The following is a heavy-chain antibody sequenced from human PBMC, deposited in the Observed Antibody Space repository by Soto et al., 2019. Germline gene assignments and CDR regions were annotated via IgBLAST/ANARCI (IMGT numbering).Heavy chain of an antibody. J-gene: IGHJ4*02. CDR2: IWSDGNNR. V-gene: IGHV3-33*01. CDR3: VRGDNWNDEASDY. CDR1: GFMFSNHG. D-gene: IGHD1-1*01. Sequence: QVQLVESGGGVVQPGRSLRLSCAASGFMFSNHGMHWVRQAPGKGLEWVAVIWSDGNNRYYADSVQGRFTISRDNSKNTLDLQMNSLGAEDTAVYYCVRGDNWNDEASDYWGQGTLVTVSS.